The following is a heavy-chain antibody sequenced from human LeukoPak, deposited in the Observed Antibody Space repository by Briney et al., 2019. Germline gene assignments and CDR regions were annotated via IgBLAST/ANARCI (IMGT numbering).Heavy chain of an antibody. D-gene: IGHD3-10*01. CDR1: GFTFNTYS. CDR2: ISGGGSYI. J-gene: IGHJ5*02. Sequence: GGSLRLSCAASGFTFNTYSMNWVRQAPGKGLEWVSFISGGGSYIYYAESVKGRFTISRDNAKNSLYLQMNSLRAEDTAIYYCARARVASGRFGEVASWGQGTLVTVSS. V-gene: IGHV3-21*01. CDR3: ARARVASGRFGEVAS.